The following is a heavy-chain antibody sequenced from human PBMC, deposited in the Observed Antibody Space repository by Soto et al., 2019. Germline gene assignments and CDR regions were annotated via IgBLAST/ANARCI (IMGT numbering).Heavy chain of an antibody. CDR3: AKDQGLVLSAFYYYYYYGMDV. D-gene: IGHD6-19*01. Sequence: GGSLRLSCAASGFTFSSYGMHWVRQAPGKGLEWVAVISYDGSNKYYADSVKGRFTISRDNSKNTLYLQMNSLRAEDTAVYYCAKDQGLVLSAFYYYYYYGMDVWGQGTTVPVSS. CDR1: GFTFSSYG. V-gene: IGHV3-30*18. J-gene: IGHJ6*02. CDR2: ISYDGSNK.